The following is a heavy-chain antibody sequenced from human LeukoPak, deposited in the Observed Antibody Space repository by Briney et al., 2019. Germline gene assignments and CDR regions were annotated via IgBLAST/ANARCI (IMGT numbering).Heavy chain of an antibody. D-gene: IGHD3-16*01. CDR1: GFSFSNYW. Sequence: GGSLRLSCAASGFSFSNYWMTWVRQAPGNGLEWVASIREDGSGKYYVDSVKGRFTISRDNAKNSLSLQMNSLRAEDTAVYYCAREGGYYWGQGTLVTVSS. J-gene: IGHJ4*02. CDR3: AREGGYY. V-gene: IGHV3-7*01. CDR2: IREDGSGK.